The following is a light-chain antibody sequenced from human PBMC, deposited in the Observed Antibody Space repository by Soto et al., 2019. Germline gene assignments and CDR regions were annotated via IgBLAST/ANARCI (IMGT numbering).Light chain of an antibody. Sequence: EIVMTQSPATLSVSPLERATLSCRARQSVRSNLAWYQQKPGQAPRLLIYDASTRATGIPARFSGSGSGTEFILTISSLQSEDFGVYYCQQYNNWPPITFGQGTRLEIK. J-gene: IGKJ5*01. V-gene: IGKV3D-15*01. CDR1: QSVRSN. CDR2: DAS. CDR3: QQYNNWPPIT.